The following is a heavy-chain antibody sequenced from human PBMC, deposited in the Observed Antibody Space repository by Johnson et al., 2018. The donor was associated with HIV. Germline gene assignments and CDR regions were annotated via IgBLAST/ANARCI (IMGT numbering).Heavy chain of an antibody. V-gene: IGHV3-30*04. D-gene: IGHD3-22*01. CDR3: VRGGYYYDQAGAFDI. J-gene: IGHJ3*02. CDR2: ISYDGSNK. CDR1: GFTFSTYA. Sequence: QVHLVESGGGLVQPGGSLRLSCAASGFTFSTYAMHWVRQAPGKGLEWVAVISYDGSNKYYADSVKGRFTISRDNSKNTLYLQMNSLSAEDTAVYYCVRGGYYYDQAGAFDIWGQGTMVTVSS.